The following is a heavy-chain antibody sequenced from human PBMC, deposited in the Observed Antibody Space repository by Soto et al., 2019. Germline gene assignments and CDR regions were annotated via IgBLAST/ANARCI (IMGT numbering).Heavy chain of an antibody. D-gene: IGHD4-17*01. CDR1: GFIFSSYG. CDR2: ITSAGST. V-gene: IGHV3-23*01. Sequence: GGSLRLSCAASGFIFSSYGMSWVRQAPGKGLEWVSSITSAGSTYYADSVKGRFTLSRDNSKNTLYLQMNSLRAEDTAVYYCARFYGDHLHHYYYYYGMDVWGQGTTVTVSS. J-gene: IGHJ6*02. CDR3: ARFYGDHLHHYYYYYGMDV.